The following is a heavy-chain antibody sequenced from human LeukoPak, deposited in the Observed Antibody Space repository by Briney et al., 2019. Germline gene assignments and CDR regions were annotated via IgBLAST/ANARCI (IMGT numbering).Heavy chain of an antibody. CDR3: ARRPDGADY. Sequence: SETLSLTCGVYGGSFSKYQWSWIRQTPGKGLEWIGEINHRGSTNYNPSLKSRVTISVDTSKRQYSLKVNSMTAADTAVYYCARRPDGADYWGQGTLVTVSS. V-gene: IGHV4-34*01. J-gene: IGHJ4*02. CDR1: GGSFSKYQ. D-gene: IGHD3-16*01. CDR2: INHRGST.